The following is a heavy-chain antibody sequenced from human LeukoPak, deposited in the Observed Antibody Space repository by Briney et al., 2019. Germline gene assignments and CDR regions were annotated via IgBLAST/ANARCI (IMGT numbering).Heavy chain of an antibody. CDR2: ISGSGDTT. V-gene: IGHV3-23*01. J-gene: IGHJ4*02. CDR3: AKDPMVVTSDFFEY. CDR1: AFTFSDYS. D-gene: IGHD5-12*01. Sequence: GGSLRLSCAASAFTFSDYSMNWVRQAPGKGLEWVSAISGSGDTTYYAESVKGRFTISRDNSKNTLYLQMNSLRAEDTAVYYCAKDPMVVTSDFFEYWGQGTLVTVSS.